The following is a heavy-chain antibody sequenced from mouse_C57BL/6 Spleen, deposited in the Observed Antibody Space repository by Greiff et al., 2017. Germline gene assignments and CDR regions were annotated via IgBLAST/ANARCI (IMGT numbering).Heavy chain of an antibody. Sequence: LVESGPELVKPGASVKISCKASGYSFTDYNMNWVKQSNGKSLEWIGVINPNYGTTSYNQKFKGKATLTVDQSSSTAYMQLNSLTSEDSAVYYCAREYYYGSDWYFDVWGTGTTVTVSS. CDR3: AREYYYGSDWYFDV. CDR1: GYSFTDYN. CDR2: INPNYGTT. D-gene: IGHD1-1*01. V-gene: IGHV1-39*01. J-gene: IGHJ1*03.